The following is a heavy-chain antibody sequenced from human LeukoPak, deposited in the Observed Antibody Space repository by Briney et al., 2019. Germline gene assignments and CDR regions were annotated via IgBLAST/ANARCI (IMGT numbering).Heavy chain of an antibody. J-gene: IGHJ4*02. CDR1: GGSFSGYY. CDR3: ARLTTVVTPKTNY. Sequence: SETLSLTCAVYGGSFSGYYWSWIRQPPGKGLEWIGEINHSGGTNYNPSLKSRVTISVDTSKNQFSLKLSSVTAADTAVYYCARLTTVVTPKTNYWGQGTLVTVSS. V-gene: IGHV4-34*01. CDR2: INHSGGT. D-gene: IGHD4-23*01.